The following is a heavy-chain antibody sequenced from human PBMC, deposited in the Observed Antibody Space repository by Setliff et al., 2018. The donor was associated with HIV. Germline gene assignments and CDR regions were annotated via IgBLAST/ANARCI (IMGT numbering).Heavy chain of an antibody. D-gene: IGHD7-27*01. J-gene: IGHJ4*02. CDR1: GFTFSSYS. CDR2: ISGDTRII. Sequence: GSLRLSCAASGFTFSSYSMNWVRQAPGKGLEWVSYISGDTRIINYADSVKGRSTISRDNAKNSLYLQMNSLRVEDTALYYCARGLNWGFDYWGQGTLVTVSS. V-gene: IGHV3-48*01. CDR3: ARGLNWGFDY.